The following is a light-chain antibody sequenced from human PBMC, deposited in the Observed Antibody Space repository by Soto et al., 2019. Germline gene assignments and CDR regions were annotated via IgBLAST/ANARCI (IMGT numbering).Light chain of an antibody. CDR2: DVS. Sequence: QSALTQPASVSGSPGQSITISCTGTSSDVGGYNYVSWYQQHPGKAPKLMIYDVSNRPSGVSNRFSGSKSGNTASLTISGLQAEAEADYYCSSYTSSSTLSWVFGTGTQLTVL. CDR3: SSYTSSSTLSWV. CDR1: SSDVGGYNY. J-gene: IGLJ1*01. V-gene: IGLV2-14*01.